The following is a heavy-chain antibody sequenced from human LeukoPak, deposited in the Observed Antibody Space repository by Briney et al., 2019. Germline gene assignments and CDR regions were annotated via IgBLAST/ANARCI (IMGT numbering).Heavy chain of an antibody. J-gene: IGHJ3*01. Sequence: GGSLRPSCAASGFTFSSYAMSWVRQAPGKGLEWVSAISGSGGSTYYADSVKGRFTISRDNSKNTLYLQMNSLRAEDTAVYYCAKDLEYSYGGHWGQGTMVTVSS. CDR3: AKDLEYSYGGH. CDR1: GFTFSSYA. V-gene: IGHV3-23*01. CDR2: ISGSGGST. D-gene: IGHD5-18*01.